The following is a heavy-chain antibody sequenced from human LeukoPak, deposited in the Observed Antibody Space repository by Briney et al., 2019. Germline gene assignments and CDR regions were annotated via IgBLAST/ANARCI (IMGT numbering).Heavy chain of an antibody. CDR3: ARRMYGDYGRWFDP. V-gene: IGHV4-61*08. Sequence: PSETLSLTCTVSGDSVSSADSYWSWIRQSPGKGLEWIGYINNGGTTNYNPSLKSRVTISVDTSRNQFSLRLTSVTAADTAVYSCARRMYGDYGRWFDPWGQGTLVTVSS. CDR1: GDSVSSADSY. D-gene: IGHD4-17*01. J-gene: IGHJ5*02. CDR2: INNGGTT.